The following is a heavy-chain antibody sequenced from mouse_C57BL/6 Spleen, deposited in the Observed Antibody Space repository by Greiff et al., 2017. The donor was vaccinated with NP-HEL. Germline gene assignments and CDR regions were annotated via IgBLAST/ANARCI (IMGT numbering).Heavy chain of an antibody. CDR1: GYTFTDYY. V-gene: IGHV1-77*01. J-gene: IGHJ1*03. Sequence: VQLQQSEAELVKPGASVKISCKASGYTFTDYYINWVKQRPGQGLEWIGKIGPGSGSTYYNEKFKGKAKLTADKSSSTAYMQLSSLTSEDSAVYFCARGYDYDGWYFDVWGTGTTVTVSS. CDR3: ARGYDYDGWYFDV. D-gene: IGHD2-4*01. CDR2: IGPGSGST.